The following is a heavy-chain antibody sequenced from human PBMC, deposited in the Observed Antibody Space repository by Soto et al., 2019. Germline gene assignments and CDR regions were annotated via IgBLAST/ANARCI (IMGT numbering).Heavy chain of an antibody. Sequence: SETLSLTCFVSGGSVSSTYYYWSWIRQPPGKGLEWIGYIYYSGRTDYKSSLKSRVTISLDPSKNQVSLKFNSVTAADTAVYYCARGGYPGRLYYFDYWGLGTLVTVSS. CDR1: GGSVSSTYYY. CDR3: ARGGYPGRLYYFDY. V-gene: IGHV4-61*01. J-gene: IGHJ4*02. CDR2: IYYSGRT. D-gene: IGHD2-15*01.